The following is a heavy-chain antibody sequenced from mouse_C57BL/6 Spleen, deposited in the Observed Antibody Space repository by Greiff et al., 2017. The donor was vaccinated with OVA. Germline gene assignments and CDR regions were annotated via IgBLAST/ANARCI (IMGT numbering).Heavy chain of an antibody. CDR1: GYTFTSYG. D-gene: IGHD1-1*01. J-gene: IGHJ2*01. Sequence: VKLMESGAELARPGASVKLSCKASGYTFTSYGISWVKQRTGQGLEWIGEIYPRSGNTYYNEKFKGKATLTADKSSSTAYMELRSLTSEDSAVYFCARSGGSSSTPFDYWGQGTTLTVSS. V-gene: IGHV1-81*01. CDR3: ARSGGSSSTPFDY. CDR2: IYPRSGNT.